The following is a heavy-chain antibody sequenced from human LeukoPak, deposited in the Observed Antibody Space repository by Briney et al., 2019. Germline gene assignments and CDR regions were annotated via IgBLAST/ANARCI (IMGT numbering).Heavy chain of an antibody. CDR2: IYYSGST. CDR3: AGEGGGNFDY. J-gene: IGHJ4*02. Sequence: SETLSLTCTVSGGSISSYYWRWIRQPPGKGLEWMGYIYYSGSTNYNPSLKSRVTISVDTSKNKFPLKLSSVAAADAAVYYCAGEGGGNFDYWGQGTLVTVSS. D-gene: IGHD2-15*01. CDR1: GGSISSYY. V-gene: IGHV4-59*01.